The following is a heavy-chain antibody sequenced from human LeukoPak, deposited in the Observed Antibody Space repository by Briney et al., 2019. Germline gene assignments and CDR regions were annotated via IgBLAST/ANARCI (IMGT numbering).Heavy chain of an antibody. CDR3: GRGPMTMVRGGRRGLNWFDP. Sequence: PSETLSLTCAVYGGSFSGYYWSWIRQPPGKGLEWIGEINHSGSTNYNPSLKSRVTISVDTSKNQFSLKLSSVTAADTAVYYCGRGPMTMVRGGRRGLNWFDPWGQGTLVTVSS. D-gene: IGHD3-10*01. V-gene: IGHV4-34*01. J-gene: IGHJ5*02. CDR2: INHSGST. CDR1: GGSFSGYY.